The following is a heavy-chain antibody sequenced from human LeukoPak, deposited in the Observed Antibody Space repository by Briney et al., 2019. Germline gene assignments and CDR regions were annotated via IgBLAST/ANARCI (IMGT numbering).Heavy chain of an antibody. Sequence: ASVKVSCKASGYTFTCYYMHWVRQAPGQGLEWMGWINPNSGGTNYAQKFQGRVTMTRDTSISTAYMELSRLGSDDTAVYYCARVRVRNIVATIMNYWGQGTLVTVSS. D-gene: IGHD5-12*01. CDR1: GYTFTCYY. V-gene: IGHV1-2*02. CDR3: ARVRVRNIVATIMNY. J-gene: IGHJ4*02. CDR2: INPNSGGT.